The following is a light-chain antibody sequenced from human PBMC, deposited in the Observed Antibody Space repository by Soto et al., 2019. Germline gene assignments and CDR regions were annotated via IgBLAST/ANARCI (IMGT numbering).Light chain of an antibody. CDR3: QQANSFPLT. CDR1: QDISNY. J-gene: IGKJ4*01. V-gene: IGKV1-12*01. Sequence: DIQMTQSPSSLSASVGDRVTITCQASQDISNYLNWYQQKQGKAPKLLIYKASTLKSGVPSRFSGSVSGTDGTITISSLKTEDGSTYYCQQANSFPLTFGGGTKVDIK. CDR2: KAS.